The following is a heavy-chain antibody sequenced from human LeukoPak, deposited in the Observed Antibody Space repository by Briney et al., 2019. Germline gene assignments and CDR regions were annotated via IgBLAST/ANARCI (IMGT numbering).Heavy chain of an antibody. D-gene: IGHD3-22*01. V-gene: IGHV3-43*02. CDR2: IGGDGGST. CDR1: GFTFDDYA. J-gene: IGHJ4*02. CDR3: VKEPHYYDRSGYF. Sequence: GGSLRLSCAASGFTFDDYAMHWVRQAPGKGLEWVSLIGGDGGSTYYADSVKGRFTISRDNSKNSQFLQMKSLRTDDTALYYCVKEPHYYDRSGYFWGQGTLVTVSS.